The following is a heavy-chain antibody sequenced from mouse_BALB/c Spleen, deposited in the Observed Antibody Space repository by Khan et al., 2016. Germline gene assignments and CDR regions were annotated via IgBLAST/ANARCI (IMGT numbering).Heavy chain of an antibody. J-gene: IGHJ4*01. Sequence: QVQLKESGPGLVAPSQSLSITCTVSGFSLTGYGVNWVRQPPGKGLEWLGMIWGDGSTDYNSALKSRLTITKNNSKSQVFLKMNSLQTDDTARYYCARVWGDYWGQGTSVTVSS. CDR1: GFSLTGYG. V-gene: IGHV2-6-7*01. D-gene: IGHD1-1*02. CDR2: IWGDGST. CDR3: ARVWGDY.